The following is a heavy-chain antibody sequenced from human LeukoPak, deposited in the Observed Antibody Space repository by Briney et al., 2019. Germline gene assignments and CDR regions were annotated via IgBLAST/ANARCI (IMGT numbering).Heavy chain of an antibody. CDR2: ISAYNGNT. V-gene: IGHV1-18*01. D-gene: IGHD1-26*01. CDR3: AREALMVGAPHAAFAI. CDR1: GYTFTSYG. Sequence: EASVKISCKASGYTFTSYGISWVRQAPGQGLEWMGWISAYNGNTNYAQNLQGRVTITTDTSTSTAYMELRSLRSDDTAVYYCAREALMVGAPHAAFAIWGQGTMVTVS. J-gene: IGHJ3*02.